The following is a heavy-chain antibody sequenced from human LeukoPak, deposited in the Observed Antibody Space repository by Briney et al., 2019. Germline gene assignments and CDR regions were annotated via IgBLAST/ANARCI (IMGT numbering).Heavy chain of an antibody. CDR3: ATDSIGDILTGAFDY. Sequence: GASVKVSCKAFGGTFSSYAISWVRQAPGQGLEWMGRIIPIFGTANYAQKFQGRVTFTADKSATTAYMEVKSLRSEDTAVYYCATDSIGDILTGAFDYWGQGSLVTVFS. CDR2: IIPIFGTA. D-gene: IGHD3-9*01. CDR1: GGTFSSYA. V-gene: IGHV1-69*06. J-gene: IGHJ4*02.